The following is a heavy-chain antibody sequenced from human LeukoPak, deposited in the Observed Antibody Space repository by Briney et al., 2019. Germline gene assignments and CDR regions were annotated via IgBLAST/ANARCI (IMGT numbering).Heavy chain of an antibody. V-gene: IGHV1-2*02. D-gene: IGHD4-23*01. Sequence: ASLKVSCKASGYTFTGPYIHWMRQAPGQGPEWMGWINPNSGGTKYAQKLQGRVTMTTDTSTSTAYMELRSLRSDDTAVYYCARDYGGTNWFDPWGQGTLVTVSS. CDR1: GYTFTGPY. CDR3: ARDYGGTNWFDP. CDR2: INPNSGGT. J-gene: IGHJ5*02.